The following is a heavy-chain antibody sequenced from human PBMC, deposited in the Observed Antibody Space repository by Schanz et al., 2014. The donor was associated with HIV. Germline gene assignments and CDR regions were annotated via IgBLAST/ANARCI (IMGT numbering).Heavy chain of an antibody. CDR3: VRDLEPTIFGGYYHRYGMDV. CDR2: MSYDGRNE. J-gene: IGHJ6*02. V-gene: IGHV3-33*01. Sequence: QVHLVESGGGVAQPGRSLRLSCATSGFTFSSYGMHWVRQAPGKGLECVASMSYDGRNEHYVDSVKGRFTISRDNSKNTLNLQMNSLRGDDTGVYFCVRDLEPTIFGGYYHRYGMDVWGQGTTVTVSS. CDR1: GFTFSSYG. D-gene: IGHD3-3*01.